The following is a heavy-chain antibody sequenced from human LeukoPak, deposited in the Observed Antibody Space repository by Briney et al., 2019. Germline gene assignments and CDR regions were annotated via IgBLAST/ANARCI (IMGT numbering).Heavy chain of an antibody. CDR1: GGSFRGYY. Sequence: PSETLSLTCAVYGGSFRGYYWSWIRQPPGKGLEWIGEINHSGSTNYNPSLKSRVTISVDTSKTQFSLKLSSVTAADTAVYYCARGYYDSSGHDAFDIWGQGTMVTVSS. J-gene: IGHJ3*02. V-gene: IGHV4-34*01. CDR3: ARGYYDSSGHDAFDI. CDR2: INHSGST. D-gene: IGHD3-22*01.